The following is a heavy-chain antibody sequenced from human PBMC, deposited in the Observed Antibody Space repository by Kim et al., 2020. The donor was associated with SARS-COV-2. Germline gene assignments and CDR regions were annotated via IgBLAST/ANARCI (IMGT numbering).Heavy chain of an antibody. CDR3: ARGVRTISNYDY. D-gene: IGHD3-9*01. J-gene: IGHJ4*02. V-gene: IGHV1-8*01. Sequence: GYAPKFQDRVTMTMDPSITTAYMELSSLRSEETAVYYCARGVRTISNYDYWGQGTLVTVSS.